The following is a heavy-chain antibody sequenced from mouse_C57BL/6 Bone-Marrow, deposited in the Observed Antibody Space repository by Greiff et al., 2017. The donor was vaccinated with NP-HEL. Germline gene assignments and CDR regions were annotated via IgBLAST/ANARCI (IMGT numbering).Heavy chain of an antibody. J-gene: IGHJ2*01. Sequence: VQLQQSGAELVRPGASVTLSCKASGYTFTDYEMHWVKQTPVHGLEWIGAIDPETGGTAYNQKFKGTAILTADKSSSTAYMELRSLTSEDSAVYYCTRGTTVAYFDYWGQGTTLTVSS. CDR1: GYTFTDYE. D-gene: IGHD1-1*01. CDR3: TRGTTVAYFDY. V-gene: IGHV1-15*01. CDR2: IDPETGGT.